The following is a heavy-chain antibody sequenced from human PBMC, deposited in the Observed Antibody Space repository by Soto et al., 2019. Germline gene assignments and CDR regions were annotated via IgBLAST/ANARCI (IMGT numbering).Heavy chain of an antibody. V-gene: IGHV4-30-4*01. Sequence: PSETLSLTCTVSGGSISSGDYCWSWIRQPPGKGLEWIGYIYYSGSTYYNPSLKSRVTISVDTSKNQFSLKLSSVTAADTAVYYCARGRRTIFGVVIISGPRSGKYYFDYWGQGTLVTVSS. D-gene: IGHD3-3*01. CDR2: IYYSGST. CDR3: ARGRRTIFGVVIISGPRSGKYYFDY. J-gene: IGHJ4*02. CDR1: GGSISSGDYC.